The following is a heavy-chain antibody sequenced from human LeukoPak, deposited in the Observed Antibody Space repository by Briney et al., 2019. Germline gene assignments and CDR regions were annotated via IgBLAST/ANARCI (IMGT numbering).Heavy chain of an antibody. J-gene: IGHJ4*02. CDR1: GFTFSNDW. CDR2: INSDGSST. CDR3: ARDSPDRYNWNYGDY. D-gene: IGHD1-20*01. V-gene: IGHV3-74*01. Sequence: GGSLRLSCAASGFTFSNDWMHWVRQAPGKGLVWVSRINSDGSSTSYADSVKGRFTISRDNAKNTLYLQMNSLRAEDTAVYYCARDSPDRYNWNYGDYWGQGTLVTVSS.